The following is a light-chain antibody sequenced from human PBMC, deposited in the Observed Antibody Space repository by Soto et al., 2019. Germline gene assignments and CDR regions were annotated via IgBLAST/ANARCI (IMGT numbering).Light chain of an antibody. Sequence: EIVLTQPPGTLSLSPGERATLSCRASQSVSSSYLAWYQQKPGQAPRLLIYGTSSRATAIPDRFSGSGSGTEFTLTISRLEAEDLAVYCCQQYGSSSWTFGQGNKVDIK. J-gene: IGKJ1*01. CDR1: QSVSSSY. V-gene: IGKV3-20*01. CDR3: QQYGSSSWT. CDR2: GTS.